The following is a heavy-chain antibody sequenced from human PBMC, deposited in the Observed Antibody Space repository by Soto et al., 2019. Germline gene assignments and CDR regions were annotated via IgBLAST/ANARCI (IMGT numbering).Heavy chain of an antibody. Sequence: QVQLQQWGAGLLKPSETLSLTCAVYGGSFSGYYWTWIRQPPGTGLEWIGEINHSGSTNYNPSLTXXVTIPVATSKTQFSLKLPSVTAADTAVYYCARAKITGLFDYWGQGTLVTVSS. V-gene: IGHV4-34*01. CDR1: GGSFSGYY. D-gene: IGHD2-8*02. CDR2: INHSGST. CDR3: ARAKITGLFDY. J-gene: IGHJ4*02.